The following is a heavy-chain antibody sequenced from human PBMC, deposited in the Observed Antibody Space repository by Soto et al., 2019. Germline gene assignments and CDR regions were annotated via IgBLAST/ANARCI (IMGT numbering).Heavy chain of an antibody. D-gene: IGHD3-22*01. J-gene: IGHJ4*02. V-gene: IGHV4-4*07. CDR1: GDSINGFY. CDR2: MFSGGST. Sequence: ETLSLTCTVSGDSINGFYWSWIRQPAGKGLEWIGRMFSGGSTNYNPSLKSRVTMSVDTSKNQFSLQLSSVTAADTAVYYCARVSSGYSEYYFDYWGQGTLVTVSS. CDR3: ARVSSGYSEYYFDY.